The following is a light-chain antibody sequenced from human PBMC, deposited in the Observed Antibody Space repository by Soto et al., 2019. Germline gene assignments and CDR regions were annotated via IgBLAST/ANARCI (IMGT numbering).Light chain of an antibody. CDR1: QSISSW. CDR3: QHYNSYSEA. J-gene: IGKJ1*01. V-gene: IGKV1-5*03. CDR2: KSS. Sequence: QSTQSTSTLSSSVVYIFIITFLASQSISSWLAWYQQKPGKDPKLLIYKSSTLKSGVPSRFSGSGSGKEFTITISSLQNDDFENYYCQHYNSYSEAVGKGTKVDIK.